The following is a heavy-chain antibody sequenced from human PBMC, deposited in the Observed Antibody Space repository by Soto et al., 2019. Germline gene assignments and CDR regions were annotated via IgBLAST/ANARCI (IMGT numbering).Heavy chain of an antibody. CDR1: GVSINSANW. CDR2: IYHSGST. J-gene: IGHJ3*02. CDR3: ARYCRGGSCYLGAFDI. Sequence: QMQLQESGPGLVKPSGTLSLTCTVSGVSINSANWWTWVRQSPGKGLEWIGEIYHSGSTNFNPSLKIRVTRAVDSSNNQFYLELTSVTAADTALYYCARYCRGGSCYLGAFDIWGQGTMVTVSS. V-gene: IGHV4-4*02. D-gene: IGHD2-15*01.